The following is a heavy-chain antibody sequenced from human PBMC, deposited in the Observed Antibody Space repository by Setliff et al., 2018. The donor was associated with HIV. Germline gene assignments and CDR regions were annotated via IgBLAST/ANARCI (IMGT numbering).Heavy chain of an antibody. CDR3: ARSSTLPWELPYFDY. D-gene: IGHD1-26*01. V-gene: IGHV3-7*01. Sequence: GGSLRLSCVASGFTFSNYAMSWVRQAPGKGLEWVAKIKQDGSDKYYVDSVKGRFTISRDNAKNSLFLQMNSLRAEDTAVYYCARSSTLPWELPYFDYWGQGTLVTVSS. J-gene: IGHJ4*02. CDR2: IKQDGSDK. CDR1: GFTFSNYA.